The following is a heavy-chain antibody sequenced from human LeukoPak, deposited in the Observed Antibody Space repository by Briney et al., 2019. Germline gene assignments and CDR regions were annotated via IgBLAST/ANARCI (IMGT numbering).Heavy chain of an antibody. CDR3: ARKLMSSRRFEY. J-gene: IGHJ4*02. CDR1: GFAFNVFG. Sequence: SGGSLRLSCEGSGFAFNVFGMHWIRQAPGKGLEWVAFIKSDGVLTNYAEAVKGRFTISRDNSDNTVFLQMESVRPDDTAVYYCARKLMSSRRFEYWGQGTLVTVSS. D-gene: IGHD2-8*01. CDR2: IKSDGVLT. V-gene: IGHV3-30*02.